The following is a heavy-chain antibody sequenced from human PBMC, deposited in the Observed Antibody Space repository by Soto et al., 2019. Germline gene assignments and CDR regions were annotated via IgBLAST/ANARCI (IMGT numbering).Heavy chain of an antibody. CDR2: IYHSGST. CDR3: ARGWYSSGWTTFDY. CDR1: GGSISSGGYF. V-gene: IGHV4-30-2*01. D-gene: IGHD6-19*01. J-gene: IGHJ4*02. Sequence: PSETLSLTCVVSGGSISSGGYFWSWIRQPPGKGLEWIGYIYHSGSTYYNPSLKSRVTISVDRSKNQFSLKLSSVTAADTVVYYCARGWYSSGWTTFDYWGQGTLVTVSS.